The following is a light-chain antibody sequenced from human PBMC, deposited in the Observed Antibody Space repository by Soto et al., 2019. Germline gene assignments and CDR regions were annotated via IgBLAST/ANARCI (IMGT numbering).Light chain of an antibody. Sequence: QSALTQPASVSGSPGQSITIACTGTSSDVGGYNYVSWYQQHPGKAPKLMIYDVSNRPSGVSNRFSGSKSGNTASLTISGLQAPDEADYYCSSYTSSSTLGVVFGGGTKLTVL. V-gene: IGLV2-14*01. J-gene: IGLJ2*01. CDR2: DVS. CDR3: SSYTSSSTLGVV. CDR1: SSDVGGYNY.